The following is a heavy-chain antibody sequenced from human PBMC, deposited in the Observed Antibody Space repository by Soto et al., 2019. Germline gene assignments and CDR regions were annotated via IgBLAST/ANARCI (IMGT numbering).Heavy chain of an antibody. V-gene: IGHV4-31*03. J-gene: IGHJ5*02. Sequence: QVQLQESGPGLVKPSQTLSLTCTVSGGSISSGGYYWSWIRQHPGKGLEWIGYIYYSGSTYYNPSLKSRVTISVDTSKNQFSLKLSSVTAADTAVYYCARDVYVVPAATRVFDPWGQGTLVTVSS. CDR3: ARDVYVVPAATRVFDP. CDR1: GGSISSGGYY. CDR2: IYYSGST. D-gene: IGHD2-2*01.